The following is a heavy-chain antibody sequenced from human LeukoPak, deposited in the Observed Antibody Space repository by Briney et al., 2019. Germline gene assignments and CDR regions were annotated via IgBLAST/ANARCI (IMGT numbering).Heavy chain of an antibody. CDR1: GFPFRSYG. CDR2: LVYDERN. J-gene: IGHJ4*02. V-gene: IGHV3-33*01. D-gene: IGHD2-21*01. CDR3: ARDLSAAYDF. Sequence: PGGSLRLSCAASGFPFRSYGMHWVRQAPGKGLEWVARLVYDERNDYANSVKGRFTISRDNSKNMLYLQMDNLRVDDTAMYYCARDLSAAYDFWGQGILVTVFS.